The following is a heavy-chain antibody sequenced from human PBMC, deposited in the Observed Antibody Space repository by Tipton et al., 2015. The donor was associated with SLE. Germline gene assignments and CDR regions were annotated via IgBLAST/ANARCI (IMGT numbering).Heavy chain of an antibody. V-gene: IGHV4-4*02. Sequence: GSLRLSCAVSGDSISNSDWWTWVRQAPGKGLEWIGEISQSGSNSYNPSFKSRVSMSVDLYKNQFSLRLTSVTAADTAIYYCARMGTGRSTWDFFDYWGQGTLVAVSS. J-gene: IGHJ4*02. CDR2: ISQSGSN. CDR3: ARMGTGRSTWDFFDY. CDR1: GDSISNSDW. D-gene: IGHD6-13*01.